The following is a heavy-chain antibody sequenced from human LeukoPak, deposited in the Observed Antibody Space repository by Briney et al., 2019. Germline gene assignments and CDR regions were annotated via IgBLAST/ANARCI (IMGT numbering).Heavy chain of an antibody. CDR3: ARAVGITSGGY. CDR2: INSDGRST. D-gene: IGHD1-26*01. J-gene: IGHJ4*02. CDR1: GFTFSNYW. Sequence: PGGSLRLSCAASGFTFSNYWMYWVRQVPGKGLVWVSAINSDGRSTSYADSVKGRFTISRDNAKNTLYLQMNSLRAEDTAVYYCARAVGITSGGYWGQGTLVTVSS. V-gene: IGHV3-74*01.